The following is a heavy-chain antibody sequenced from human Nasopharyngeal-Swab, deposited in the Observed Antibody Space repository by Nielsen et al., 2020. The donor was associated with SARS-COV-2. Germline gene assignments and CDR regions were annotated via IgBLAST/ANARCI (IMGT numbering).Heavy chain of an antibody. J-gene: IGHJ5*02. CDR1: GFTFGDYA. D-gene: IGHD6-13*01. CDR3: TRGGGSSWLYNWFDP. V-gene: IGHV3-49*03. CDR2: IRSKAYGGTT. Sequence: GESLKISCTASGFTFGDYAMSWFRQAPGKGLEWVGFIRSKAYGGTTEYAASVKGRFTISRDDSKSIAYLQMNSLKTEDTAVYYCTRGGGSSWLYNWFDPWGQGTLVTVSS.